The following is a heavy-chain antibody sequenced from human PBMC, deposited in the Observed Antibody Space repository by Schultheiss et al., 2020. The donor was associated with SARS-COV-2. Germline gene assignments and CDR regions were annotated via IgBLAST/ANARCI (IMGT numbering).Heavy chain of an antibody. D-gene: IGHD6-13*01. J-gene: IGHJ3*02. CDR3: ARAAAGPEGI. CDR2: ISSGSSYI. CDR1: GFTFSSYA. V-gene: IGHV3-21*05. Sequence: GGSLRLSCAASGFTFSSYAMSWVRQAPGKGLEWVSYISSGSSYIYYADSVKGRFTISRDNAKNSLYLQMNSLRAEDTAVYYCARAAAGPEGIWGQGTMVTVSS.